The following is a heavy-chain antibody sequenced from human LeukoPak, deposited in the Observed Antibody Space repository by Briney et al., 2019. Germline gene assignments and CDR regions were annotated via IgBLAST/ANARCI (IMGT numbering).Heavy chain of an antibody. V-gene: IGHV4-31*03. CDR3: ARGTYYYDSNELNRLDY. J-gene: IGHJ4*02. D-gene: IGHD3-22*01. CDR2: IYYSGST. CDR1: GGSISSGGYY. Sequence: SETLSLTCTASGGSISSGGYYWSWIRQHPGKGLEWIGYIYYSGSTYYNPSLKSRVTISVDTSKNQFSLKLSSVTAADTAVYYCARGTYYYDSNELNRLDYWGQGTLVTVSS.